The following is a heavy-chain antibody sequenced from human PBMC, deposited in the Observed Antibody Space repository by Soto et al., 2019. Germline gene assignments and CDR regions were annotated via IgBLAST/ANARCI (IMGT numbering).Heavy chain of an antibody. CDR2: INSDGTAT. J-gene: IGHJ4*02. D-gene: IGHD1-1*01. Sequence: GGSLRLSCAASGFSFSSYWMHWVRQVPGRGLVWVSGINSDGTATKYADSVKGRFAISRDNANNTLHLQMSSLRAEDTAVYYCARGSGVQAGVHGYWGQGTLVTVSS. CDR1: GFSFSSYW. CDR3: ARGSGVQAGVHGY. V-gene: IGHV3-74*03.